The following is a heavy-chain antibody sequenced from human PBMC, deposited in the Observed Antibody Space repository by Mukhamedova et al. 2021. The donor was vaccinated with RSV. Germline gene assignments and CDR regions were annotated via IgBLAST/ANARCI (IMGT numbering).Heavy chain of an antibody. CDR3: ARMYCSSTSCYAEDAFDI. J-gene: IGHJ3*02. Sequence: APGQRLEWMGWINAGNGNTKYSQKFQGRVTITRDTSASTAYMELSSLRSEDTAVYYCARMYCSSTSCYAEDAFDIWGQGTMVTV. V-gene: IGHV1-3*01. D-gene: IGHD2-2*01. CDR2: INAGNGNT.